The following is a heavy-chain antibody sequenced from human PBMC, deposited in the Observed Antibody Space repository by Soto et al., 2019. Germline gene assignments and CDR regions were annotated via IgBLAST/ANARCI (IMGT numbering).Heavy chain of an antibody. J-gene: IGHJ4*02. Sequence: NPSETLSLTCTVSGGSISSFYWSWVRQPAGKGLEWIGRIYSGGRNNYNPSLKSRVTMSVDTSKNQFSLRLSSVTAADTAMYYCARCSSRWDYWGQGTLVTVPS. CDR1: GGSISSFY. CDR2: IYSGGRN. V-gene: IGHV4-4*07. CDR3: ARCSSRWDY. D-gene: IGHD6-13*01.